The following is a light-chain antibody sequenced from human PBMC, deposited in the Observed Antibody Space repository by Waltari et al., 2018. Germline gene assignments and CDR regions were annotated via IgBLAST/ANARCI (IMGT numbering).Light chain of an antibody. J-gene: IGKJ3*01. Sequence: DIQMTQSPSSVSASVGDRVTMTCRASQDIRNWLAWYQQKPGKAPNLLIYATSSLQTGVPSRFSGSGSGTEFTLTISSLQPEDFATYYCQQANSFPITFGPGTKVDFK. CDR2: ATS. V-gene: IGKV1-12*01. CDR3: QQANSFPIT. CDR1: QDIRNW.